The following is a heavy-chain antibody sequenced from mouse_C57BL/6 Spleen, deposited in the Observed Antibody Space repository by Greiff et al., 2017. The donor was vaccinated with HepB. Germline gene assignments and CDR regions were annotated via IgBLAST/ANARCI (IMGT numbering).Heavy chain of an antibody. CDR2: ISSGSSTI. CDR1: GFTFSDYG. V-gene: IGHV5-17*01. Sequence: EVKLLESGGGLVKPGGSLKLSCAASGFTFSDYGMHWVRQAPEKGLEWVAYISSGSSTIYYADTVKGRFTISRDNAKNTLFLQMTSLRSEDTAMYYCARRATGPFDYWGQGTTLTVSS. D-gene: IGHD4-1*01. CDR3: ARRATGPFDY. J-gene: IGHJ2*01.